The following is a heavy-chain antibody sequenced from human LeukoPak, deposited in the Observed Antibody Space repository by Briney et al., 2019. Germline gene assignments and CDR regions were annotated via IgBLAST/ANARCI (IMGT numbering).Heavy chain of an antibody. V-gene: IGHV3-48*01. CDR3: ARDQGGLDY. D-gene: IGHD3-16*01. CDR1: GITFSSYS. Sequence: GGSLRLSCVASGITFSSYSMNWVRQAPGKGLEWVSYISSFSGTINYADSVKGRFTIPRDNAKNSLYLQMNSLRAEGTAVYYCARDQGGLDYWGQGTLVTVSS. J-gene: IGHJ4*02. CDR2: ISSFSGTI.